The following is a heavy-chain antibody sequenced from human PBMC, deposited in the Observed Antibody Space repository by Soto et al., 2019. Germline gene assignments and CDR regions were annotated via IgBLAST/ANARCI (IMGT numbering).Heavy chain of an antibody. Sequence: SETLSLTCAVSGASISSSNWWNWVRQPPGKGLEWIGEIYHSGSTNYNPSLKSRVTISVDKSKNQFSVRLTSVTAADTAVYYCAGRRDGSGSLDYWGQGTLVTVSS. V-gene: IGHV4-4*02. D-gene: IGHD3-10*01. CDR1: GASISSSNW. CDR2: IYHSGST. CDR3: AGRRDGSGSLDY. J-gene: IGHJ4*02.